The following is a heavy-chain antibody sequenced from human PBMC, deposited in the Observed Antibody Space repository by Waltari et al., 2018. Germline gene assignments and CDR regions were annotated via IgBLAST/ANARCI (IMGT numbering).Heavy chain of an antibody. CDR2: IYYSGST. CDR3: ARDSPYYYMDV. Sequence: QVQLQESGPGLVKPSETLSLTCTVSVGSISSYYWSWIRQPPGKGLEWIGYIYYSGSTNYNPSLKSRVTISVDTSKNQFSLKLSSVTAADTAVYYCARDSPYYYMDVWGKGTTVTVSS. V-gene: IGHV4-59*01. J-gene: IGHJ6*03. CDR1: VGSISSYY.